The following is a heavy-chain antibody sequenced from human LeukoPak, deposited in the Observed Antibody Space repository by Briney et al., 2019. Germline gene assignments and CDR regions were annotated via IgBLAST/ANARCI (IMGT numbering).Heavy chain of an antibody. V-gene: IGHV1-69*04. CDR3: ARTPLMTFDY. J-gene: IGHJ4*02. CDR1: GGTFSSYA. CDR2: IIPILGIA. Sequence: GASVKVSCKASGGTFSSYAINWVRQAPGQGLEWMGRIIPILGIANYAQKFQGRVTITADKSTSTAYMELSSLRSEDTAVYYCARTPLMTFDYWGQGTLVTVSS.